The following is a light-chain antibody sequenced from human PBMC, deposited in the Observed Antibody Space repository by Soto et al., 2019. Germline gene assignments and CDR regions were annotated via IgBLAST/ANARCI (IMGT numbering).Light chain of an antibody. V-gene: IGKV1-17*03. J-gene: IGKJ4*01. CDR2: AAS. CDR1: QGIRNY. Sequence: DIQMTQSPSAMSASVGDRVNITCRASQGIRNYLVWFQQKPGKVPQRLIYAASSLQSGVPSRFSGSGSGTEFTLTISSLQPADFATYYCLQHNSYPLTFGGGTKVEIK. CDR3: LQHNSYPLT.